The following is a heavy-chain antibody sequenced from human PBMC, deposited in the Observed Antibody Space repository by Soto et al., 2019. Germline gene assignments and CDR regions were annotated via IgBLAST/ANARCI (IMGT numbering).Heavy chain of an antibody. CDR1: GGTFSSYA. J-gene: IGHJ4*02. CDR2: IIPIFGTA. CDR3: ARPAQPSYDILTGYYTA. D-gene: IGHD3-9*01. V-gene: IGHV1-69*01. Sequence: QVQLVQSGAEVKKPGSSVKVSCKASGGTFSSYAISWVRQAPGQGLEWMGGIIPIFGTANYAQKFQGRVTITAEEDTSTAYMELSSLRSEDTAVYYCARPAQPSYDILTGYYTAWGQGTLVTVSS.